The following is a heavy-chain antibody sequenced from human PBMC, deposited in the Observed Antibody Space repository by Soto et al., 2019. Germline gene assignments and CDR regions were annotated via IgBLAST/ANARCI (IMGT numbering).Heavy chain of an antibody. Sequence: GGSLRLSCSASGFTFSSYAMHWVRQAPGKGLEYVSGVRGNGDPPFYADSVKGRFTISRDNSKNTLYLQMSSLSADDTAVYYGVQRRGGNNFDFFVWGQGALDTVSS. CDR3: VQRRGGNNFDFFV. D-gene: IGHD5-12*01. V-gene: IGHV3-64D*06. CDR2: VRGNGDPP. J-gene: IGHJ4*02. CDR1: GFTFSSYA.